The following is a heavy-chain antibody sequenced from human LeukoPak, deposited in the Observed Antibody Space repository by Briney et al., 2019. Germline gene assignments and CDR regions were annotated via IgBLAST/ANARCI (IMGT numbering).Heavy chain of an antibody. CDR2: ISSSSSTI. Sequence: GGSLRLSCAASGFTFSSYSMNWVRQAPGKGLEWVSYISSSSSTIYYADSVKGRFTISRDNAKNSLYLQMNSLRAEDTAVYYCARGNIVVVVAATPPDWFDPWGQGTLVTVSS. V-gene: IGHV3-48*04. J-gene: IGHJ5*02. D-gene: IGHD2-15*01. CDR1: GFTFSSYS. CDR3: ARGNIVVVVAATPPDWFDP.